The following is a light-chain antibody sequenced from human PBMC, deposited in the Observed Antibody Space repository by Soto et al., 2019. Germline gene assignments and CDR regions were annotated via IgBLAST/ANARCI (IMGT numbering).Light chain of an antibody. CDR1: SSDVGSYKL. CDR2: DGS. CDR3: CSYAGSSTSVV. J-gene: IGLJ2*01. Sequence: QSALTQPASVSGSPGQSITISCTGTSSDVGSYKLVSWYQQHPGKAPQLMIYDGSERPSGVSNRFSGSKSGNTASLTISGLQAEDEGDYYCCSYAGSSTSVVFGGGTKVTVL. V-gene: IGLV2-23*01.